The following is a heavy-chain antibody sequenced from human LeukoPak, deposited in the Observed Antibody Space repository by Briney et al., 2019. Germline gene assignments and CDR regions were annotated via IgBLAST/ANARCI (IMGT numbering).Heavy chain of an antibody. D-gene: IGHD1-26*01. CDR3: ARVWGELLDY. Sequence: GSLKRSRATPGVTGSSHYISWGRPAPGKGLEWVSVIYSGGSTYYADSVKGRFTISRDNSKNTLYLQMNSLRAEDTAVYYCARVWGELLDYWGQGTLVTVSS. J-gene: IGHJ4*02. V-gene: IGHV3-53*01. CDR2: IYSGGST. CDR1: GVTGSSHY.